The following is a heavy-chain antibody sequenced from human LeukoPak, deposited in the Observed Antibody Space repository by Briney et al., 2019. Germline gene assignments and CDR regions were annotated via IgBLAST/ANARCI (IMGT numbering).Heavy chain of an antibody. CDR3: AREGAPDYGDYVFDY. Sequence: GGSLRLSCAASGFTFSSYSMNWVRQAPGKGLEWVSYISSSSSTIYYADPVKGRFTISRDNAKNSLYLQMNSLRAEDTAVYYCAREGAPDYGDYVFDYWGQGTLVTVSS. CDR1: GFTFSSYS. J-gene: IGHJ4*02. V-gene: IGHV3-48*01. D-gene: IGHD4-17*01. CDR2: ISSSSSTI.